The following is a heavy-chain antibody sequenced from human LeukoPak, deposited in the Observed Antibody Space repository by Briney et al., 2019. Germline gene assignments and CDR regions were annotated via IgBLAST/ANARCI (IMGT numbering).Heavy chain of an antibody. CDR1: GYTFTSYD. Sequence: ASVKASCKASGYTFTSYDINWVRQATGQGLEWMGWMNPNSGNTGYAQKFQGRVTMTRNTSISTAYMELSSLRSEDTAVYYCARGSPSTMIVVVTHFDYWGQGTLVTVSS. V-gene: IGHV1-8*01. CDR3: ARGSPSTMIVVVTHFDY. J-gene: IGHJ4*02. CDR2: MNPNSGNT. D-gene: IGHD3-22*01.